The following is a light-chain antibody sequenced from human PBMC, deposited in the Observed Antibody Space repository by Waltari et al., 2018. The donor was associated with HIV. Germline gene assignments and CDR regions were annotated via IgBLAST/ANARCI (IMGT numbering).Light chain of an antibody. Sequence: QSVLTQPPSASGTPGQRVTISCSGSSSNAGRNSVSWYRQSPGTAPNLLIYKTNQRPSGVPDRFSGSKSGTSASLAISGLQSDDESVYYCAAWDDSLNGPLFGGGTQLTVL. CDR3: AAWDDSLNGPL. CDR1: SSNAGRNS. J-gene: IGLJ2*01. CDR2: KTN. V-gene: IGLV1-44*01.